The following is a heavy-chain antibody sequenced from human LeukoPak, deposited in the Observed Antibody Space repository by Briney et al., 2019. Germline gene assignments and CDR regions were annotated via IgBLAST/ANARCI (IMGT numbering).Heavy chain of an antibody. Sequence: TSETLSLTCAVYGGSFSGYYWTWIRQPPGKGLEWIGEINHSGSTNYNPSLKSRVTISVDTSKNQFSLKLSSVTAADTAVYYCARLADGSGSYYTRFDYWGQGTLVTVSS. D-gene: IGHD3-10*01. J-gene: IGHJ4*02. CDR1: GGSFSGYY. CDR3: ARLADGSGSYYTRFDY. V-gene: IGHV4-34*01. CDR2: INHSGST.